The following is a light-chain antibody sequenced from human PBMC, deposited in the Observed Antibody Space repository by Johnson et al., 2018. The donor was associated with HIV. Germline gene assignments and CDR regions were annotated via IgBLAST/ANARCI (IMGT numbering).Light chain of an antibody. CDR2: DNN. J-gene: IGLJ1*01. Sequence: HSVLTQPPSVSAAPGQKVTISCSGSSSNIGNNYVSWYQQLPGTAPKLLIYDNNKRPSGIPDRFSGSKSGTSATLGITGLQTGDEADYYCGPWDSSLSGFVFGTGTKVTVL. CDR3: GPWDSSLSGFV. V-gene: IGLV1-51*01. CDR1: SSNIGNNY.